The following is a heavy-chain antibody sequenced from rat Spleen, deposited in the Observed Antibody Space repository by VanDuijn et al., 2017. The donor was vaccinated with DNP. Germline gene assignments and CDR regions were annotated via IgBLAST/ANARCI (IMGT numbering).Heavy chain of an antibody. J-gene: IGHJ4*01. D-gene: IGHD1-11*01. Sequence: EVQLVESGGGLVRPGRSLKLSCATSGFTFSDCNMAWVRQAPKKGLEWVATILYDGGRTYYRNSVKGRSTISRDNAKSTLYLQMDSLRSEDTATYYCTTFEGRDAWGQGTSVTVSS. CDR2: ILYDGGRT. V-gene: IGHV5S10*01. CDR1: GFTFSDCN. CDR3: TTFEGRDA.